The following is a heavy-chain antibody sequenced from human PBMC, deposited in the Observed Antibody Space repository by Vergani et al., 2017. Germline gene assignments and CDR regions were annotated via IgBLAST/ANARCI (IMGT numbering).Heavy chain of an antibody. V-gene: IGHV4-34*01. CDR1: GGSFSGYY. Sequence: QVQLQQWGAGLLKPSETLSLTCAVYGGSFSGYYWSWIRQPPGKGLEWIGEINHSGSTNYNPSLKSRVTISVDTSKDQFSRKLSSVTAADTAVYYCARGASGWYRNWGQGTLVTVSS. CDR3: ARGASGWYRN. D-gene: IGHD6-19*01. J-gene: IGHJ4*02. CDR2: INHSGST.